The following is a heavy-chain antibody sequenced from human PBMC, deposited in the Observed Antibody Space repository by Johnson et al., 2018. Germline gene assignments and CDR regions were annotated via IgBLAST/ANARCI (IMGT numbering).Heavy chain of an antibody. Sequence: EVQLVESGGGLVQPGGSLRLSCAASGFTFSSYWMSWVRQAPGKGLEWVANIKQDGREKYYVDSVKGRFNISRDNAKNSLFRQRSNLRVEETAGYYCRITGPTHSYYDGMDVWGQGTTVIVSS. CDR1: GFTFSSYW. J-gene: IGHJ6*02. V-gene: IGHV3-7*01. CDR2: IKQDGREK. CDR3: RITGPTHSYYDGMDV. D-gene: IGHD1-20*01.